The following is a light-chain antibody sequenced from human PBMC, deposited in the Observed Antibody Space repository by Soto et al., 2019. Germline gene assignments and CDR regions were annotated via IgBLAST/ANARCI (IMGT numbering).Light chain of an antibody. CDR3: QSYDSSLSGYV. Sequence: QPVLTQPPSVSGAPGQRVTISCTGSTSNIGGHYDVHWYQQFPGTAPKLLIYDNTRRPSGVPDRFSGSKSDTSASLVVTGLQAEDEADYYCQSYDSSLSGYVFGTGTKLTVL. J-gene: IGLJ1*01. CDR2: DNT. V-gene: IGLV1-40*01. CDR1: TSNIGGHYD.